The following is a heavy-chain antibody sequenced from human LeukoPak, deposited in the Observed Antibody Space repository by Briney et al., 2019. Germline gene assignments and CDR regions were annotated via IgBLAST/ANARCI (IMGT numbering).Heavy chain of an antibody. V-gene: IGHV3-15*01. CDR2: IKSKTDGGTT. J-gene: IGHJ4*02. Sequence: GGSLRLSCAASGFTFSNAWMSWVRQAPGKGLEWVGRIKSKTDGGTTDYAAPVKGRFTISRDDSKNTLYLQMNSLKTEDTAVYYCTTDRGGYKPFDYWGQGTLVSVSS. CDR3: TTDRGGYKPFDY. CDR1: GFTFSNAW. D-gene: IGHD3-16*01.